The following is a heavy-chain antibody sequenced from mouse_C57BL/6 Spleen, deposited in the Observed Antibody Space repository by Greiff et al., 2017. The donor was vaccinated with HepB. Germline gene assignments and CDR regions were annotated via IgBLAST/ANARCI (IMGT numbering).Heavy chain of an antibody. CDR3: ARWDQATYAMDY. Sequence: QVQLQQPGAELVMPGASVKLSCKASGYTFTSYWMHWVKQRTGQGLEWIGVIDPSDSYTNYNQKFKGKSTLTVDKSSSTAYMQLSSLTSEDSAVYYYARWDQATYAMDYWGQGTSVTVSS. CDR1: GYTFTSYW. J-gene: IGHJ4*01. CDR2: IDPSDSYT. V-gene: IGHV1-69*01. D-gene: IGHD3-2*02.